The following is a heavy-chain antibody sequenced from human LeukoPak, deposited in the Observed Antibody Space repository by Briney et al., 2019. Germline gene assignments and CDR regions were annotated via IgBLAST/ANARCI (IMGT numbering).Heavy chain of an antibody. J-gene: IGHJ6*02. CDR1: GFTFDDYA. Sequence: PGGSLRLSCAASGFTFDDYAMHWVRQAPGKGLEWVSLISGDGGSTYYADSVKGRFTISRDNSKNSLYLQMNSLRTEGTALYYCAKEATVTTIHYFYYYGMDVWGQGTTVTVSS. V-gene: IGHV3-43*02. D-gene: IGHD4-17*01. CDR2: ISGDGGST. CDR3: AKEATVTTIHYFYYYGMDV.